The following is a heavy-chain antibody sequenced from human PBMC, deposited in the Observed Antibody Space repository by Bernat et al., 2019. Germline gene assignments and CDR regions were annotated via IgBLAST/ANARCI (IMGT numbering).Heavy chain of an antibody. CDR2: IRGSGGST. D-gene: IGHD4-17*01. Sequence: EVQLLESGGGLVQPGGSLRLSCAASGFTFSSYAMSWVRQAPGKGLEWVSAIRGSGGSTYYADSVKGTFTISRDNTKNTLYLQMNSLRAEDTAVYYCAKDRIRMTTVTTHFDYWGQGTLVTVSS. CDR3: AKDRIRMTTVTTHFDY. V-gene: IGHV3-23*01. CDR1: GFTFSSYA. J-gene: IGHJ4*02.